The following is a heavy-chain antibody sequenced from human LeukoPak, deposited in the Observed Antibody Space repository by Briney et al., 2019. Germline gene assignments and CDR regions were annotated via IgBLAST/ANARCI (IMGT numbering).Heavy chain of an antibody. J-gene: IGHJ4*02. CDR2: ISPDGSTT. Sequence: GGSLRLSCAVSGITFSTTGLHWVRQAPCKGLEWVAMISPDGSTTFYTDSMKGRLTIPRDNSNNTLYLQMNSLRLEDTALYYCATEGEEWTNFDYWGQGTLVTVSS. CDR1: GITFSTTG. D-gene: IGHD3-3*01. V-gene: IGHV3-30*04. CDR3: ATEGEEWTNFDY.